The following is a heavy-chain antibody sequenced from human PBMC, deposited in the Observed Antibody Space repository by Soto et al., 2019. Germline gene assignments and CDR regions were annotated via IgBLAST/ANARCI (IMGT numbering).Heavy chain of an antibody. CDR3: ARATMIAAADYYYYYGMDV. J-gene: IGHJ6*02. V-gene: IGHV3-21*01. Sequence: GGSLRLSCAASGFTFSSYSMNWVRQAPGKGLEWVSSISSSSSYIYYADSVKGRFTISRDNAKNSLYLQMNSLRAEDTAVYYCARATMIAAADYYYYYGMDVWGQGTTVTVSS. CDR2: ISSSSSYI. CDR1: GFTFSSYS. D-gene: IGHD6-13*01.